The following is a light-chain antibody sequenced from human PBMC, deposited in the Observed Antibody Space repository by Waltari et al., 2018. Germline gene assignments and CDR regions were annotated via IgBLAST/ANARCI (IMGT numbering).Light chain of an antibody. CDR2: ENN. J-gene: IGLJ2*01. CDR3: GTWDSSLSALV. Sequence: QSVLTPPPSVSAAPGQKVTISCSGSSSNIGNNYVSWYKQLPGTAPKLLLYENNKRPSGIPDRFSGSKSGTSATLGITGLQTGDEADYYCGTWDSSLSALVFGGGTKLTVL. CDR1: SSNIGNNY. V-gene: IGLV1-51*02.